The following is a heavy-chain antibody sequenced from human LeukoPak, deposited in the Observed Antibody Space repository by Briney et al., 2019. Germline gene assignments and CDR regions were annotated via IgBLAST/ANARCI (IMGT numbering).Heavy chain of an antibody. CDR3: ARRDTSGYFSDY. CDR1: GFSFSTYA. CDR2: ISSNGGNT. D-gene: IGHD6-19*01. J-gene: IGHJ4*02. Sequence: PGGSLGLSCAASGFSFSTYAMSWVRQAPGKGLEYVAAISSNGGNTYYPNSMKGRLTISRDNSKNTLYLQMGSLRVEDMAVYYCARRDTSGYFSDYWGQGTLVTVSS. V-gene: IGHV3-64*01.